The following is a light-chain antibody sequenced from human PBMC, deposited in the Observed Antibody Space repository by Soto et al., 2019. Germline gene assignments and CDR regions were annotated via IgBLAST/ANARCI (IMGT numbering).Light chain of an antibody. V-gene: IGKV1-12*01. CDR3: QQANSFPVT. J-gene: IGKJ4*01. Sequence: DIQMTQSPSSLSASVGDRVTITCRASQGINNWLAWYQQKPGKAPKLLIYAASSLQSGVPSRFSGSASGTDFTLTISSLQPEDFATYYCQQANSFPVTFGGGTKVDIK. CDR2: AAS. CDR1: QGINNW.